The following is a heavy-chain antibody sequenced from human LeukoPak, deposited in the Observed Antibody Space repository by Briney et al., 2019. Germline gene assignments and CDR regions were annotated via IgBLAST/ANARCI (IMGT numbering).Heavy chain of an antibody. CDR2: IWYDGSNK. CDR1: GLSLSSYG. J-gene: IGHJ2*01. Sequence: PGRSLRLSCAASGLSLSSYGMHWVRQAPGKGLEWVAVIWYDGSNKYCADSVKGRFTIFRDNSKNTLYLQMNRLRAEDTAVYYCARGAWFGELGYFDLWGRGTLVTVSS. V-gene: IGHV3-33*01. D-gene: IGHD3-10*01. CDR3: ARGAWFGELGYFDL.